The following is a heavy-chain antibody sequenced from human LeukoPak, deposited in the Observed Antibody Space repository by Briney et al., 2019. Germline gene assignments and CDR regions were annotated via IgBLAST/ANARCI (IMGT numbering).Heavy chain of an antibody. CDR3: ARTTAMVRWFDP. Sequence: TSETLSLTCTVSGGSISSYYWSWIRQPPGKALEWIGYIYYSGSTNYNPSLKSRVTISVDTSKNQFSLKLSSVTAADTAVYYCARTTAMVRWFDPWGQGTLVTVSS. V-gene: IGHV4-59*01. CDR1: GGSISSYY. CDR2: IYYSGST. D-gene: IGHD5-18*01. J-gene: IGHJ5*02.